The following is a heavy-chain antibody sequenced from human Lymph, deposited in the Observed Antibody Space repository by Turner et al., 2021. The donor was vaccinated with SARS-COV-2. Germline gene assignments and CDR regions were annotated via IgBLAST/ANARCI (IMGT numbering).Heavy chain of an antibody. J-gene: IGHJ4*02. CDR2: ITFTSSYI. D-gene: IGHD2-21*02. V-gene: IGHV3-21*01. CDR1: GFTFSRFS. CDR3: ARGPPDFPYYFDY. Sequence: EVQLVEYGGGLLKPGGSLRLSCAASGFTFSRFSINWVRKASGKGLECVSSITFTSSYIYYADSVKVRFTISRDNAKNSLYLQMNSLRAEDTAVYYCARGPPDFPYYFDYWGQGTLVTVSS.